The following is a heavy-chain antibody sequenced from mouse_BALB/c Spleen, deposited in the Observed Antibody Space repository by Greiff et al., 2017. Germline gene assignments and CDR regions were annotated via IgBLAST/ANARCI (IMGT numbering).Heavy chain of an antibody. V-gene: IGHV5-17*02. CDR3: ARGFYYGSVDY. D-gene: IGHD1-1*01. J-gene: IGHJ2*01. CDR1: GFTFSSFG. Sequence: EVQVVESGGGLVQPGGSRKLSCAASGFTFSSFGMHWVRQAPEKGLEWVAYISSGSSTIYYADTVKGRFTISRDNPKNTLFLQMTSLRSEDTAMYYCARGFYYGSVDYWGQGTTLTVSS. CDR2: ISSGSSTI.